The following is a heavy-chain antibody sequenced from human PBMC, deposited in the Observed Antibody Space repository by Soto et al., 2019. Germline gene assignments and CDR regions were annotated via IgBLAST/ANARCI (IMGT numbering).Heavy chain of an antibody. CDR1: GGSISSGGYS. D-gene: IGHD3-10*01. CDR2: MYHSGST. V-gene: IGHV4-30-2*01. Sequence: SETLSLTCAVSGGSISSGGYSWSWIRQPPGKGLEWIGYMYHSGSTYYNPSLKSRVTISVDRSKNQLSLKMSSVTAADTAVYYCAREGAPYYYGSGTAWGIDAWGQGTLVTVSS. J-gene: IGHJ5*02. CDR3: AREGAPYYYGSGTAWGIDA.